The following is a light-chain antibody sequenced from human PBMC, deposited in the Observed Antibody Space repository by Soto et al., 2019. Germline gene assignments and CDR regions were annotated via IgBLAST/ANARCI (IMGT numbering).Light chain of an antibody. CDR3: CSYAGSSTLV. Sequence: QSLLTQPSSVSGSPGQLITISCPGTSSDVGSYNLVSWYQQHPGKAPKLMIYEVSKRPSGVSNRFSGSKSGNTASLTISGLQAEDEADYYCCSYAGSSTLVFGGGTKVTVL. CDR2: EVS. V-gene: IGLV2-23*02. CDR1: SSDVGSYNL. J-gene: IGLJ2*01.